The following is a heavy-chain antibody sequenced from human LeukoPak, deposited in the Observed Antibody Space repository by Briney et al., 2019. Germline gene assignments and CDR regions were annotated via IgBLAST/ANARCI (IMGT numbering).Heavy chain of an antibody. J-gene: IGHJ4*02. Sequence: ASVKVSCKASGYTFTSHYMHWVRQAPGQGLEWMGLINPTGGSTGYAQKFQGRVTMTRDMSTSTDYMELSSLRAEDTAVYYCARDQDWNDRGGLDYWGQGTLVIVSS. CDR3: ARDQDWNDRGGLDY. D-gene: IGHD1-1*01. V-gene: IGHV1-46*01. CDR2: INPTGGST. CDR1: GYTFTSHY.